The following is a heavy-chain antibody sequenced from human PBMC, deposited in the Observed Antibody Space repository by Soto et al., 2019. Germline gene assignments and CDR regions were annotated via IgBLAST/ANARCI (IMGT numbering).Heavy chain of an antibody. CDR3: ARGRGGTYDAFDI. Sequence: TSETLSLTCTVSSGSIGTYFWSWIRQPPGKGLEWIGYIYYSGTTNYNPSLKSRVTIFLDTSKNQFSLRLSSVTAADTAVYYCARGRGGTYDAFDIWAQGTLVTVSS. CDR1: SGSIGTYF. CDR2: IYYSGTT. D-gene: IGHD1-26*01. J-gene: IGHJ3*02. V-gene: IGHV4-59*01.